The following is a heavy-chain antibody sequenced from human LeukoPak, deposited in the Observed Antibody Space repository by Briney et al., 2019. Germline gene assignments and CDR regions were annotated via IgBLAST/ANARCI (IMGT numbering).Heavy chain of an antibody. D-gene: IGHD5-12*01. CDR1: GGSISSGGYY. CDR2: IYYSGST. CDR3: ARDGPSGHDY. Sequence: SQTLSLTCTVSGGSISSGGYYWSWIRQHPGKGLEWIGYIYYSGSTYYNPSLKSRVTISVDTSKNQFSLELSSVTAADTAVYYCARDGPSGHDYWGQGTLVTVSS. J-gene: IGHJ4*02. V-gene: IGHV4-31*03.